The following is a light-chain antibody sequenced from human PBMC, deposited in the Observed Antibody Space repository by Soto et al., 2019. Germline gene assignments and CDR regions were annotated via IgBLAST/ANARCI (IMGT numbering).Light chain of an antibody. CDR1: QNIDSTY. CDR3: HHYGSSMFT. V-gene: IGKV3-20*01. J-gene: IGKJ3*01. Sequence: IVLTQSPGTLSLSPGERATLSCRTSQNIDSTYLAWYQQRPGQAPRLLIYRASSRATGIPDRFSGSGSGTDFTLTINRLEPEDFAVYYCHHYGSSMFTFGPGTKV. CDR2: RAS.